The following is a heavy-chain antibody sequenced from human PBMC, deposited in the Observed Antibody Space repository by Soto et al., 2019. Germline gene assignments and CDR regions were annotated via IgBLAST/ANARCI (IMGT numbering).Heavy chain of an antibody. CDR3: ARATRPRGITAMVRHRCFES. CDR2: ISGSGGNT. V-gene: IGHV3-23*01. D-gene: IGHD6-13*01. J-gene: IGHJ4*02. CDR1: GFTFSGSA. Sequence: GRSLRLSFAPSGFTFSGSAMTWVRQAPGKGLEWVSTISGSGGNTYYADSVEGRFTVSRDNSKNTLSLQMNSLRADDTAVYYYARATRPRGITAMVRHRCFESRGQRTLVT.